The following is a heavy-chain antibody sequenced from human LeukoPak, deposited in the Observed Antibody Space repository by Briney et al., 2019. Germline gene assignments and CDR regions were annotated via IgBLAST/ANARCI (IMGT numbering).Heavy chain of an antibody. J-gene: IGHJ5*02. V-gene: IGHV3-23*01. D-gene: IGHD6-6*01. CDR1: GFTFSSYA. CDR2: IRGRGGSA. Sequence: VGSLRLSCAASGFTFSSYAMSWVRQAPGKGLEWVSAIRGRGGSAYYAGSVKGRFTISRDNSKNTLYLQMNSLRAEDTAVYYCAKDPSLSSIAAHNWFDPWGQGTLVTVSS. CDR3: AKDPSLSSIAAHNWFDP.